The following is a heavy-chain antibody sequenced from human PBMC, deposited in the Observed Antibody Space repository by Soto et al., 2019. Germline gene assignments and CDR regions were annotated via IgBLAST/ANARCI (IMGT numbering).Heavy chain of an antibody. Sequence: SETLSLTCTVSGGSISSSSYYWGWIRQPPGKGLEWIGSIYYSGSTYYNPSLKSRVTISVDTSKNQFSLKLSSVTAADTAVYYWARDGSSWLKYYYYYMDVWGKGTTVTVSS. CDR2: IYYSGST. CDR1: GGSISSSSYY. J-gene: IGHJ6*03. D-gene: IGHD6-13*01. V-gene: IGHV4-39*01. CDR3: ARDGSSWLKYYYYYMDV.